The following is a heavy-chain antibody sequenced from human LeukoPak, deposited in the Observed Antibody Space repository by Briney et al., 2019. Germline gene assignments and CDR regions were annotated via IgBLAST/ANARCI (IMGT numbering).Heavy chain of an antibody. Sequence: ASVKVSCKVSGYTLTELSMHWVRQAPGKGLEWMGGFDPEDGETIYAQKFQGRVTMTEDTSTDTAYMELSSLRSEDTAVYYCARVRRIVLVPAAESTYYYYGMDVWGQGTRFTVPS. D-gene: IGHD2-2*01. V-gene: IGHV1-24*01. J-gene: IGHJ6*02. CDR3: ARVRRIVLVPAAESTYYYYGMDV. CDR1: GYTLTELS. CDR2: FDPEDGET.